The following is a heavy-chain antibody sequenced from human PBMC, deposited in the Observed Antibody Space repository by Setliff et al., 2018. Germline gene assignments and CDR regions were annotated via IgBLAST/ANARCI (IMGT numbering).Heavy chain of an antibody. J-gene: IGHJ4*02. Sequence: SGPTLVNPTQTLTLTCTFSGFSLSTSGVGVGWIRQPPGKALEWLALIYWDDDKRYSPSLKSRLTITKDTSKNQVVLTMTNMDPVDTATYYCAHSKEWLPSYYFDYWGQGTLVTVSS. V-gene: IGHV2-5*02. CDR3: AHSKEWLPSYYFDY. CDR2: IYWDDDK. D-gene: IGHD6-19*01. CDR1: GFSLSTSGVG.